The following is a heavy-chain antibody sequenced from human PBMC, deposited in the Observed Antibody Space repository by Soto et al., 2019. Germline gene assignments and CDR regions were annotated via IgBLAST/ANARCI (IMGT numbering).Heavy chain of an antibody. CDR2: IYYSGST. J-gene: IGHJ4*02. D-gene: IGHD6-19*01. V-gene: IGHV4-31*03. CDR3: ARGPPGGWYLDY. CDR1: GGSISSGGYY. Sequence: PSETLSLTCTVSGGSISSGGYYWSWIRQHPGKGLEWIGYIYYSGSTYYNPSLKSRVMISVDTSKNQFSLKLSSVTAADTAVYYCARGPPGGWYLDYWGQGTLVTVSS.